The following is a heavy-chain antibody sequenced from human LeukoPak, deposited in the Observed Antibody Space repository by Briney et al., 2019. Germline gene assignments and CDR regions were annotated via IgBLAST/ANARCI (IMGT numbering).Heavy chain of an antibody. Sequence: TGGSLRLSCAASGFTFDDYTMHWVRQAPGKGLEWVSLISWDGLTTYYADSVKGRFTISRDNSKNFLYLQMNSLRTEDTALYYCAKDSTSYADLDCWGQGTLVTVSS. J-gene: IGHJ4*02. CDR1: GFTFDDYT. V-gene: IGHV3-43*01. D-gene: IGHD4-17*01. CDR3: AKDSTSYADLDC. CDR2: ISWDGLTT.